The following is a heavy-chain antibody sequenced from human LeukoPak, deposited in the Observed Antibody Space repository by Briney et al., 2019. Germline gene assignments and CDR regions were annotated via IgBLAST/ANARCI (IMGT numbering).Heavy chain of an antibody. D-gene: IGHD1-26*01. CDR1: GGSVSSGNYY. J-gene: IGHJ4*02. CDR2: IYTSGST. V-gene: IGHV4-61*02. Sequence: PSQTLPLTCTVSGGSVSSGNYYWTWIRQPAGKGLEWIGRIYTSGSTNYNPSLKSRVTISIDASKNQFSLRLSSVTAADTAVYYCTRGGELMNFWGQGTLVTVSS. CDR3: TRGGELMNF.